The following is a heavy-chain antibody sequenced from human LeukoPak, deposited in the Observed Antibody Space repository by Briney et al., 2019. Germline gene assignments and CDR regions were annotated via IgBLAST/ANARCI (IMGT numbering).Heavy chain of an antibody. V-gene: IGHV4-4*02. CDR2: IYHIGSI. CDR3: ARGISGYFGTSGYYYDY. CDR1: GFTFSSYA. D-gene: IGHD3-22*01. Sequence: SGGSLRLSCAASGFTFSSYAMSWVRQPPGKGLEWIGEIYHIGSIHYNPSLNNRVTLSIDKSNNHFSRRLSSLSAADTAVYYCARGISGYFGTSGYYYDYCGQGALVTVSS. J-gene: IGHJ4*02.